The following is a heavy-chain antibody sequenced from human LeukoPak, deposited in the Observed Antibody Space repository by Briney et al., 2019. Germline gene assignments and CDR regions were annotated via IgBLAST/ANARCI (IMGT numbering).Heavy chain of an antibody. J-gene: IGHJ4*02. D-gene: IGHD6-13*01. CDR3: ARHRSSWSEFDY. CDR2: IYPGDSDT. Sequence: GESLLISCQGSGYSFTNYWIAWVRQMPGKGLEWMGIIYPGDSDTRYSPSFLGQVTISADKSINTAYLQWTSLKASDTAIYYCARHRSSWSEFDYWGQGTLVTVSS. CDR1: GYSFTNYW. V-gene: IGHV5-51*01.